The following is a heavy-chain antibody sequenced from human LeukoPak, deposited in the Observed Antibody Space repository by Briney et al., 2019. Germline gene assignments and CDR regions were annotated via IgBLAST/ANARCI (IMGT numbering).Heavy chain of an antibody. CDR1: GYTFTGYY. J-gene: IGHJ5*02. V-gene: IGHV1-18*04. D-gene: IGHD1-1*01. CDR2: ISAYNGNT. CDR3: ARENGIDP. Sequence: ASVKVSCKPSGYTFTGYYMHWVRQAPGQGLEWMGWISAYNGNTNYAQKLQGRVTMTTDTSTSTAYMELRSLRSDDTAVYYCARENGIDPWGQGTLVTVSS.